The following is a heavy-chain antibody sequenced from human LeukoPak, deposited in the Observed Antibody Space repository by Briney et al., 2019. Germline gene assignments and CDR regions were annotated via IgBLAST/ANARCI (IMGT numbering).Heavy chain of an antibody. CDR3: TRRVARTGIYAFDI. V-gene: IGHV4-4*07. CDR2: IHTSGST. D-gene: IGHD1-1*01. CDR1: GGSISSYY. J-gene: IGHJ3*02. Sequence: SETLSLTCTVSGGSISSYYWNWIRQPAGKGLEWIGRIHTSGSTNYNPSLKSRITMSVDTSKNQFSLKLSSVTAADTAVYYCTRRVARTGIYAFDIWGQGTMVTVSS.